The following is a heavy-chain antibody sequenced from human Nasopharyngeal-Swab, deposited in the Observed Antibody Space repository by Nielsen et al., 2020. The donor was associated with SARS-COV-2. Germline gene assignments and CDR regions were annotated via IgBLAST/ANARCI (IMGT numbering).Heavy chain of an antibody. J-gene: IGHJ4*02. D-gene: IGHD3-9*01. Sequence: GESLKISYAASGFTFSSYAMHWVRQAPGKGLEWVAVISYDGSNKYYADPVKGRFTISRDNSKNTLYLQMNSLRAEDTAVYYCAKDRYFAHYYFDYWGQGTLVTVSS. CDR2: ISYDGSNK. V-gene: IGHV3-30*04. CDR3: AKDRYFAHYYFDY. CDR1: GFTFSSYA.